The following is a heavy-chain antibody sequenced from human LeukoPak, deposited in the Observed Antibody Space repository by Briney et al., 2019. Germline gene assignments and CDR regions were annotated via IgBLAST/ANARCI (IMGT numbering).Heavy chain of an antibody. CDR1: GGSFSGYY. J-gene: IGHJ6*03. CDR3: ARRTYTSRRYYYYYMDV. Sequence: SETLSLTCAVCGGSFSGYYWSWVRQPPGKGVEWIGEINHSGSTNYNPSLKSRVTISVDTSKNQFSLKLSSVTAADTAVYYCARRTYTSRRYYYYYMDVWGKGTTVTVSS. D-gene: IGHD6-13*01. V-gene: IGHV4-34*01. CDR2: INHSGST.